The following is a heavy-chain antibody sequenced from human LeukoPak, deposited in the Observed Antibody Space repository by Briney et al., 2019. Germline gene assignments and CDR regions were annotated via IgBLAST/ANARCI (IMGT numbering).Heavy chain of an antibody. CDR2: ISYDGKNI. CDR3: AKTYSRESGYDFFFHC. V-gene: IGHV3-33*06. D-gene: IGHD5-12*01. CDR1: GFSFSSYG. J-gene: IGHJ4*02. Sequence: PGGPLRLSCAASGFSFSSYGFHWVRQAPGKGLEWVSAISYDGKNIHYADSVKGRFTISRDNSRNMVYLQMNSLRVEDTAVYYCAKTYSRESGYDFFFHCWGQGTRVTVSS.